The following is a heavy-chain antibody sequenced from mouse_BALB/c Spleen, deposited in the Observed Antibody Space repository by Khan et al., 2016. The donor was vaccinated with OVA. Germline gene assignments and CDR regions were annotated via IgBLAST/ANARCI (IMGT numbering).Heavy chain of an antibody. CDR2: ICAGGST. CDR1: GFSLTSYG. Sequence: QVQLKQSGPGLVAPSQSLSITCTVSGFSLTSYGVNWVRQPPGEGLEWLGVICAGGSTTYNSALRSSLGINKEYSKSHAFLILHSLQCDDTAMYYCVRFYDPYYAMDYWGQGTSVTVSS. D-gene: IGHD2-3*01. V-gene: IGHV2-9*02. CDR3: VRFYDPYYAMDY. J-gene: IGHJ4*01.